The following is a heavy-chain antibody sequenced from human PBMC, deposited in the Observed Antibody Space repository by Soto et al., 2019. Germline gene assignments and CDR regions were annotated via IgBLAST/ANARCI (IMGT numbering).Heavy chain of an antibody. D-gene: IGHD3-22*01. CDR2: IYYSGST. CDR3: ASQHYYDSSGCYVGY. Sequence: SETLSLTCTVSGGSISSYYWSWIRQPPGKGLEWIGYIYYSGSTNYNPSLKSRVTISIDTSKNQFSLTLSSVTAADTAVYYCASQHYYDSSGCYVGYWGQGTLVTVSS. CDR1: GGSISSYY. J-gene: IGHJ4*02. V-gene: IGHV4-59*08.